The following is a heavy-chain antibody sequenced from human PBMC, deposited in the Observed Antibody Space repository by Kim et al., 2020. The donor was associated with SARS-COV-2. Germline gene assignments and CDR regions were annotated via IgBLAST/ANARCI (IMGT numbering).Heavy chain of an antibody. D-gene: IGHD2-21*01. Sequence: GESLKISCKDSGNSFTDNWISWVRQTPGKGLEWMGRIDPSDSSANYSPSFQGHVTISVDRSISTAFLQWTSLRASDSGMYYCARHRGVATAYRWGQGPRVTVSS. CDR1: GNSFTDNW. J-gene: IGHJ5*02. V-gene: IGHV5-10-1*01. CDR3: ARHRGVATAYR. CDR2: IDPSDSSA.